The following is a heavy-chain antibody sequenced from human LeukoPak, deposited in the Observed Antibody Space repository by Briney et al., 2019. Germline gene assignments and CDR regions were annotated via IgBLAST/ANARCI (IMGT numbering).Heavy chain of an antibody. Sequence: ASVEVSCKASGYTFTGYYMHWVRQAPGQGLEWMGWINPNSGGTNYAQKFQGRVTMTRDTSISTAYMELSRLRSDDTAVYYCARAGPHYDFWSGYSYYFDYWGQGTLVTVSS. V-gene: IGHV1-2*02. CDR2: INPNSGGT. J-gene: IGHJ4*02. CDR1: GYTFTGYY. D-gene: IGHD3-3*01. CDR3: ARAGPHYDFWSGYSYYFDY.